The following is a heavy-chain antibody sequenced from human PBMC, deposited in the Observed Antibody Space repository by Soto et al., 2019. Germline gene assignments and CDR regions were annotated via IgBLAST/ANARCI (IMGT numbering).Heavy chain of an antibody. J-gene: IGHJ4*02. CDR3: STCLLGYCSGGSCYSDS. V-gene: IGHV1-18*01. CDR2: ISGDNGNT. CDR1: AYTFTNYA. D-gene: IGHD2-15*01. Sequence: QVQLVQSGADVKKPGASVRVSCQTSAYTFTNYAVSWVRQAPGQGLEWMGWISGDNGNTIYAQKVQGRVTMTTDTSTRRAYRELRSLISDDTAVYYCSTCLLGYCSGGSCYSDSWGQGTLVTVSS.